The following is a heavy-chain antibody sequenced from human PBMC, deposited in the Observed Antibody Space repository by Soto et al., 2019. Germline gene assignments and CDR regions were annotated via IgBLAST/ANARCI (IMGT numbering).Heavy chain of an antibody. Sequence: EVQQVESGGGLVQPGGSLRLSCAASGFTVSSNYMSWVRQAPGKGLERVSVIYSGGSTYYADSVKGRFTISRHNSTNPLYLQMNSLRAEDTAVYYCASGQQLYWFDPWGQGTLVTVSS. CDR1: GFTVSSNY. CDR3: ASGQQLYWFDP. J-gene: IGHJ5*02. V-gene: IGHV3-53*04. CDR2: IYSGGST. D-gene: IGHD6-13*01.